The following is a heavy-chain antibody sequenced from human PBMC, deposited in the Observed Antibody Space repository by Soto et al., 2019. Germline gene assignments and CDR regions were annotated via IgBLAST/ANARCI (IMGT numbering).Heavy chain of an antibody. V-gene: IGHV1-8*01. J-gene: IGHJ5*02. CDR1: GYTLTSYD. CDR2: MNPNSGNT. CDR3: ARSPNDDFWSGYPLYNWFDP. D-gene: IGHD3-3*01. Sequence: ASVKVSCTASGYTLTSYDINWVRQATGQGLEWMGWMNPNSGNTGYAQKFQGRVTMTRNTSISTAYMELSSLRSEDTAVYYCARSPNDDFWSGYPLYNWFDPWGQGTLVTVSS.